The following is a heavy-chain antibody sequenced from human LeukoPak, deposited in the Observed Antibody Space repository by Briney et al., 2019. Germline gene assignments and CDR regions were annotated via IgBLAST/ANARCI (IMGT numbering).Heavy chain of an antibody. J-gene: IGHJ5*02. CDR3: ARLRGSGSYRFWFDP. D-gene: IGHD1-26*01. Sequence: PGGSLRLSCEASGFTFTTYSMTWVRQAPGKGLEWIGEINHSGSTNYNPSLKSRVTISVDTSKNQFSLKLSSVTAADTAVYYCARLRGSGSYRFWFDPWGQGTLVTVSS. V-gene: IGHV4-34*01. CDR1: GFTFTTYS. CDR2: INHSGST.